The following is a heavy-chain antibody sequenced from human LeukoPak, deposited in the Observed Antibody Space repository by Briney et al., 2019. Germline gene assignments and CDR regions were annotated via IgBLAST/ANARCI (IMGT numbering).Heavy chain of an antibody. CDR2: IYYSGST. Sequence: SETLSLTCTVSGGSISSYYWSWIRQPPGKGLEWIGYIYYSGSTNYKPSLKSRVTISVDTSKNQFSLKLSSVTAADTAVYYCARDHKRWRWLQFLGKSYFDYWGQGTLVTVSS. D-gene: IGHD5-24*01. CDR3: ARDHKRWRWLQFLGKSYFDY. V-gene: IGHV4-59*01. J-gene: IGHJ4*02. CDR1: GGSISSYY.